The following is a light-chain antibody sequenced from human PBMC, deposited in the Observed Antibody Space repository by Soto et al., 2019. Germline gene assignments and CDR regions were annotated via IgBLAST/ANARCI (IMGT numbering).Light chain of an antibody. Sequence: EIVLTQSPVTLSLSPVEIATLSCISSQSVSSYLAWYQQKPGQAPRLLIYDASNRATGIPTRFSGGGSGTDFTLTIDNLEPEDFAIYYCQQRSNWPPITFGQGTRLEIK. CDR3: QQRSNWPPIT. CDR2: DAS. J-gene: IGKJ5*01. CDR1: QSVSSY. V-gene: IGKV3-11*01.